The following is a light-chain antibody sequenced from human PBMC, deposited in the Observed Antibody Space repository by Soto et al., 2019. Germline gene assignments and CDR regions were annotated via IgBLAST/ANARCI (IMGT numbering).Light chain of an antibody. CDR2: SNN. V-gene: IGLV1-44*01. CDR1: SSNIGSNT. Sequence: VLTQPPSASGTPGQRVTISCSGSSSNIGSNTVSWYQQLPGTAPKLLIYSNNVRPSGVPDRFSGSISGTSASLAISGLQSEDEADYYCAAWDDSLDGRVVFGGGTKLTVL. CDR3: AAWDDSLDGRVV. J-gene: IGLJ2*01.